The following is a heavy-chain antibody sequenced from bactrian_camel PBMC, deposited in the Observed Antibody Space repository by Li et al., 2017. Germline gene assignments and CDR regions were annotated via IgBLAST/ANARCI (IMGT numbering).Heavy chain of an antibody. CDR3: ATDRGGVGGFSY. D-gene: IGHD5*01. CDR2: LNSGSSNT. V-gene: IGHV3S1*01. Sequence: HVQLVESGGDSVKAGGSLRLSCAASGFTFSSYWVYWVRQAPGKGLEWVSDLNSGSSNTYYADSVKGRFTISRDNAKNTVYLQMNSLKSEDTALYYCATDRGGVGGFSYWGQGTQVTVS. J-gene: IGHJ6*01. CDR1: GFTFSSYW.